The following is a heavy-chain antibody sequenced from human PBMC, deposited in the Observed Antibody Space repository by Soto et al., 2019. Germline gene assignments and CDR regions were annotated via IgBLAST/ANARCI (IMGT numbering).Heavy chain of an antibody. CDR3: ARGRITMVRGVIKVRGYHFDY. V-gene: IGHV1-8*01. J-gene: IGHJ4*02. CDR1: GYTFTSYD. CDR2: MNPNSGNT. D-gene: IGHD3-10*01. Sequence: QVQLVQSGAEVKKPGASVKVSCKASGYTFTSYDINWVRQATGQGLEWMGWMNPNSGNTGYAQKFQGRVTMTRNTSISTAYMELSSLRSEDTAVYYCARGRITMVRGVIKVRGYHFDYWGQGNLVTVSS.